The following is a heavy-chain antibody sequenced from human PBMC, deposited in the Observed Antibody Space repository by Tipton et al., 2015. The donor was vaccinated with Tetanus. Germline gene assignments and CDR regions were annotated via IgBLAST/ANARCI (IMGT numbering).Heavy chain of an antibody. J-gene: IGHJ4*02. CDR3: ASSGWDREWEKLDY. Sequence: QMQLVQSGAEVKKPGASVKVSCKASGYTFTGYYIYWVRQAPGQGLEWMGWIDPNSGGTVYAQKFQGGVTMTRDTSISTAYMELSRLRSDDTAVYYCASSGWDREWEKLDYWGQGTLVTVSS. CDR2: IDPNSGGT. D-gene: IGHD1-26*01. CDR1: GYTFTGYY. V-gene: IGHV1-2*02.